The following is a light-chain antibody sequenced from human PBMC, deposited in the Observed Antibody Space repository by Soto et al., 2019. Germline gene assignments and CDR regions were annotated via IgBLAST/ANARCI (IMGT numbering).Light chain of an antibody. Sequence: VLMQSPGTLSLSPGERATLSCRASQSVSNNYLAWYQQKPGQAPRLLIYGASSRATGIPDRFSGSGSGTDFTLTISRLDPEDFAVYYCQQYGSSPLTFGQGTKVDIK. CDR2: GAS. J-gene: IGKJ1*01. CDR3: QQYGSSPLT. CDR1: QSVSNNY. V-gene: IGKV3-20*01.